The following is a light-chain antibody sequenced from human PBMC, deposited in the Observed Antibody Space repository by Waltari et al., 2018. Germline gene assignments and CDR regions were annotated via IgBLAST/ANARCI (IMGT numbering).Light chain of an antibody. J-gene: IGLJ3*02. V-gene: IGLV1-40*01. CDR3: QSYDSSLSAVV. Sequence: QSVLTQPPSVSGAPGQRVTISCTGSSPNIGAGYDVHWYQQRPGTAPKLLIYGNTNRPSGVPDRFSGSKSATSASLAITGLQPEDEADYYCQSYDSSLSAVVFGGGTKLTVL. CDR1: SPNIGAGYD. CDR2: GNT.